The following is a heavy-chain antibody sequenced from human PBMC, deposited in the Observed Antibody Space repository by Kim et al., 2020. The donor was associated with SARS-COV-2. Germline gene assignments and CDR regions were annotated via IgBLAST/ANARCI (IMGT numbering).Heavy chain of an antibody. Sequence: GGSLRLSCAASGFTFSSYSMNWVRQAPGKGLEWVSYISSSSSTIYYADSVKGRFTISRDNAKNSLYLQMNSLRDEDTAVYYCARDDPAYSSSWYRYYYYGMDVWGQGTTVTVSS. V-gene: IGHV3-48*02. D-gene: IGHD6-13*01. CDR1: GFTFSSYS. J-gene: IGHJ6*02. CDR2: ISSSSSTI. CDR3: ARDDPAYSSSWYRYYYYGMDV.